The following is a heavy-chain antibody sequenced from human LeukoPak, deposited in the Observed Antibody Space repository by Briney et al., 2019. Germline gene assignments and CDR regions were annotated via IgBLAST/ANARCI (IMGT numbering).Heavy chain of an antibody. V-gene: IGHV3-30*18. CDR2: ISYDGSNK. Sequence: GGSLRLSCAASGFTFSSYGMHWVRQAPGKGLEWVAVISYDGSNKYYADSVKGRFTISRDNSKNTLYLQMNSLRAEDTAVYYCAKQEYSSSWYVLYYYYYYGMDVWGQGTTVTVSS. D-gene: IGHD6-13*01. J-gene: IGHJ6*02. CDR1: GFTFSSYG. CDR3: AKQEYSSSWYVLYYYYYYGMDV.